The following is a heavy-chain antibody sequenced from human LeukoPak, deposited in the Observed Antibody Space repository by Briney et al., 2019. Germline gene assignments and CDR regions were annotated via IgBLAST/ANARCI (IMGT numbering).Heavy chain of an antibody. CDR2: IKSKTDGGTT. CDR3: TTYEGGYTPDAFDI. J-gene: IGHJ3*02. D-gene: IGHD3-16*02. CDR1: GFTFSDAW. V-gene: IGHV3-15*01. Sequence: GGSLRLSCAASGFTFSDAWMNWVRQAPGKGLEWVGRIKSKTDGGTTDYAAPVKGRFTISRDDSKNTLYLQMNSLKTEDTAVYYCTTYEGGYTPDAFDIWGQGTMVTVSS.